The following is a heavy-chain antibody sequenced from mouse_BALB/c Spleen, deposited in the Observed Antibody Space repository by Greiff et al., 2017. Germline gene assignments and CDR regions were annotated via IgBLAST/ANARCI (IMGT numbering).Heavy chain of an antibody. J-gene: IGHJ4*01. CDR3: ARGKTTAHAMDY. D-gene: IGHD1-2*01. CDR2: ISSGGST. V-gene: IGHV5-6-5*01. CDR1: GFTFSSYA. Sequence: EVKVEESGGGLVKPGGSLKLSCAASGFTFSSYAMSWVRQTPEKRLEWVASISSGGSTYYPDSVKGRFTISRDNARNILYLQMSSLRSEDTAMYYCARGKTTAHAMDYWGQGTSVTVSS.